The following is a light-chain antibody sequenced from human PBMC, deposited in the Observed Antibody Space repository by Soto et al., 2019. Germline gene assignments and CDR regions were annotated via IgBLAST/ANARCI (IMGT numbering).Light chain of an antibody. CDR2: GAS. V-gene: IGKV3-20*01. CDR3: QQYGRSPRT. J-gene: IGKJ1*01. CDR1: QSVDSTY. Sequence: EIVLTQSPGTLSLSPGERATLSCRASQSVDSTYLAWYQQKPGQAPRLLIYGASSRATGIPDRFSVSLSGTDFTLTISRLQPEDLAVYYCQQYGRSPRTFGQGTKVDIK.